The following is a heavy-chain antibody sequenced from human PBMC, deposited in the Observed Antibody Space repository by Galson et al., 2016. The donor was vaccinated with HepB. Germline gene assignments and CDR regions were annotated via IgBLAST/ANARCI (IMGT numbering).Heavy chain of an antibody. CDR3: ARDGWRSDSSGVGW. Sequence: ETLSLTCAVSGVPIGSRTWWSWVRPSPGRGLEWIGEIYHSGTTNYNPSLKSRVTISVDKSKNHFSLKINTVTAADTAVYYCARDGWRSDSSGVGWWGQGTLVTVSS. V-gene: IGHV4-4*02. CDR2: IYHSGTT. D-gene: IGHD3-22*01. J-gene: IGHJ4*02. CDR1: GVPIGSRTW.